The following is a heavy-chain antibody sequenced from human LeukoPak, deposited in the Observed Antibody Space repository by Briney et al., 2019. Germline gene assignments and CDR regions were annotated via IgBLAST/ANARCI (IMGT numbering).Heavy chain of an antibody. CDR2: IKKDGSEK. Sequence: GGSLRLSCAASGFTFSSYWMSWVRQAPGKGLEWVANIKKDGSEKYYVDSVKGRFTISRDNAKNSLYLQMNSLRAEDTAVYYCARLRFLEYDAFDIWGQGTMVTVSS. D-gene: IGHD3-3*01. J-gene: IGHJ3*02. V-gene: IGHV3-7*01. CDR1: GFTFSSYW. CDR3: ARLRFLEYDAFDI.